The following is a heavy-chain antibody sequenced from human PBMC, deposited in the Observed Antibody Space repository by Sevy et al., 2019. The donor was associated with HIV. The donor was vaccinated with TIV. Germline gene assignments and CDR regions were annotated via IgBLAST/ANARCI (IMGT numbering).Heavy chain of an antibody. CDR3: ATRWTPGY. V-gene: IGHV3-30*02. CDR1: GFTFSAYG. Sequence: GESLKISCAASGFTFSAYGMHWVRQAPGKGLGWVAFIRYDGSNKFYADSVKGRFTISRDNSNNMMYLQMNSLRGEDTAVYYCATRWTPGYWGQGTLVTVSS. J-gene: IGHJ4*02. CDR2: IRYDGSNK. D-gene: IGHD1-1*01.